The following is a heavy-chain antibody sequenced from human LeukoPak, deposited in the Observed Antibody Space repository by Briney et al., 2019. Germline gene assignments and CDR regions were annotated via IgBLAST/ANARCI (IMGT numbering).Heavy chain of an antibody. V-gene: IGHV3-30*02. D-gene: IGHD2-2*03. Sequence: GGSLRLSCAASGFTLNTYGMHWVRQAPGKGLEWVAFVRFDGSNKYYADSVKGRFTISRDNSKNTLYLQMKSLRPEDTAVYYCARGDGYCSSASCSGNWGQGTLVTVSS. CDR1: GFTLNTYG. CDR3: ARGDGYCSSASCSGN. CDR2: VRFDGSNK. J-gene: IGHJ4*02.